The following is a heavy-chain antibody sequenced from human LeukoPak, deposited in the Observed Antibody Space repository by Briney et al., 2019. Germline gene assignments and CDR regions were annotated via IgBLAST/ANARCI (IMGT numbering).Heavy chain of an antibody. Sequence: ASVKVSCKASGYTFTIYGISWVRQAPGQGLEWMGWISAYNGNTNYAQKLQGRVTMTTDTSTSTAYMELRSLRSDDTAVYYCARDTMVRGVNQYNWFDPWGQGTLVTVSS. V-gene: IGHV1-18*01. D-gene: IGHD3-10*01. CDR1: GYTFTIYG. J-gene: IGHJ5*02. CDR2: ISAYNGNT. CDR3: ARDTMVRGVNQYNWFDP.